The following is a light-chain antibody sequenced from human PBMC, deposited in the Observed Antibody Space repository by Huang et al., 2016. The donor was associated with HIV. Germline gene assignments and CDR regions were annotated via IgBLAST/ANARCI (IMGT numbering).Light chain of an antibody. Sequence: EIVMTQSPATLSWSPGERATLSCGASQSVSSNLAWYQQKAGQIPRLLIYGASTRATGITARFSGSGSGTEFTLTISGLQSEDSAVYYCQQYKNWPPVTFGGGTKVEIK. CDR1: QSVSSN. CDR2: GAS. J-gene: IGKJ4*01. V-gene: IGKV3-15*01. CDR3: QQYKNWPPVT.